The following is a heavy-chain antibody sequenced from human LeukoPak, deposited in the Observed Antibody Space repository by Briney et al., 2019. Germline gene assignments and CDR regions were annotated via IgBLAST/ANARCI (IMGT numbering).Heavy chain of an antibody. CDR1: GFTSSSYS. CDR2: ISSSSSYI. V-gene: IGHV3-21*01. Sequence: GGSLRLSCAASGFTSSSYSMNWVRQAPGKGLEWVSSISSSSSYIYYADSVKGRFTISRDNAKNSLYLQMDGLRAEDTAMYYCAREGGTFSSNLDYFDLWGQGTLVTVSS. D-gene: IGHD6-13*01. J-gene: IGHJ4*02. CDR3: AREGGTFSSNLDYFDL.